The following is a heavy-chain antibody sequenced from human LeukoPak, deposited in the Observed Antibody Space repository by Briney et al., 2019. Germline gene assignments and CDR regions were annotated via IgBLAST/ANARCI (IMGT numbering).Heavy chain of an antibody. CDR1: GFTFSSYA. CDR3: ARGRPHGNDY. Sequence: GGSLRPSWAASGFTFSSYAMHGVRQAPGKGLEWVAVISYDGSNKYYADSVKGRFTISRDNSKNTLYLQMNSLRAEDTAVYYCARGRPHGNDYWGQGTLVTVSS. V-gene: IGHV3-30*04. J-gene: IGHJ4*02. CDR2: ISYDGSNK. D-gene: IGHD4-23*01.